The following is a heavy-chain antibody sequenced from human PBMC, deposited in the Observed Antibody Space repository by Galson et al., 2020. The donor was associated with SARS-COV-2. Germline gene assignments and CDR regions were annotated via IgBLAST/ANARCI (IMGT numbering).Heavy chain of an antibody. V-gene: IGHV3-74*01. CDR2: IYSEGSST. J-gene: IGHJ4*02. D-gene: IGHD7-27*01. Sequence: GGSLRLSCAASGFTFSSYWMHWVRQAPGKGLVWVSRIYSEGSSTSYADSVKGRFTNSGDNAKNTLYLQMNSLRAEDTAVYYCARGDMGNDYFDYWGQGTLVTVSS. CDR1: GFTFSSYW. CDR3: ARGDMGNDYFDY.